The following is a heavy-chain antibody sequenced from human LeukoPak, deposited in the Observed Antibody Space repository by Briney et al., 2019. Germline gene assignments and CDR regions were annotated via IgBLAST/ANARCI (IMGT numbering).Heavy chain of an antibody. Sequence: ASVKVSCKASGYTFTGYYMHWVRQAPGQGLEWMEWINPNSGGTNYAQKFQGRVTMTRDTSISTAYMELSRLRSDDTAVYYCARDRYSRTYYYGMDVWGQGTTVTVSS. CDR2: INPNSGGT. CDR1: GYTFTGYY. CDR3: ARDRYSRTYYYGMDV. V-gene: IGHV1-2*02. J-gene: IGHJ6*02. D-gene: IGHD5-18*01.